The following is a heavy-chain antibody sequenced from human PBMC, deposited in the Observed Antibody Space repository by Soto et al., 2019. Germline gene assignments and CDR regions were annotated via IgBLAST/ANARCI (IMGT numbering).Heavy chain of an antibody. V-gene: IGHV2-5*02. Sequence: QITLKESGPTLVKPTQTLTLTCTFSGFSLSTSGVGVGWIRQPPGKALEWLALIYWDDDKRYSPSLKSRLIITKDTSKNQVVLTMTNMDPVDTATYYCAHNRIHRVTTLPSQFDYWGQGTLVTVSS. J-gene: IGHJ4*02. CDR2: IYWDDDK. CDR3: AHNRIHRVTTLPSQFDY. D-gene: IGHD4-17*01. CDR1: GFSLSTSGVG.